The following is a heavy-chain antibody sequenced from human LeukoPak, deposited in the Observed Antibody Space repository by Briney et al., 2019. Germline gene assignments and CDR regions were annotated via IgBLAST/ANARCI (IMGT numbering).Heavy chain of an antibody. Sequence: GGSLRLSCTASGFTFSSYGIHWVRQAPGKGLEWVGRTRNKANSYTTEYAASVKGRFTISRDDSKNSLYLQMNSLKTEDTAVYYCARYYGSGSYHFDYWGQGTLVTVSS. CDR1: GFTFSSYG. D-gene: IGHD3-10*01. CDR3: ARYYGSGSYHFDY. V-gene: IGHV3-72*01. CDR2: TRNKANSYTT. J-gene: IGHJ4*02.